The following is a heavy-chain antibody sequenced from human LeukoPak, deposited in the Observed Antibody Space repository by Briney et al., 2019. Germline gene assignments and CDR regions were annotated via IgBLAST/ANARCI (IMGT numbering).Heavy chain of an antibody. Sequence: SETLSLTCTVSGGSITSYYWSWFRQPPGKGLEWVGYIYDSGSTSYNPSLKSRVTISVDTSKNQFSLKVTSVTAADTAVYYCARSKDILTGYCFDYWGQGTLVTVSS. CDR2: IYDSGST. J-gene: IGHJ4*02. CDR1: GGSITSYY. CDR3: ARSKDILTGYCFDY. V-gene: IGHV4-59*01. D-gene: IGHD3-9*01.